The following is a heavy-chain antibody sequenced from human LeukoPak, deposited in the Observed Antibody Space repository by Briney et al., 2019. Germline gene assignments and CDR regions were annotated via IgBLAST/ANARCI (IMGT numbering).Heavy chain of an antibody. CDR1: GFTFSSYG. CDR2: IRYDGSNK. J-gene: IGHJ4*02. Sequence: RTGGSLRLSCAASGFTFSSYGMHWVRQAPGKGLEWVTFIRYDGSNKYYADSVKGRFTISRDNSKNTLYLQMNSLRAEDTAVYYCAKDFSVYYYDSRVFDYWGQGTLVTVSS. CDR3: AKDFSVYYYDSRVFDY. V-gene: IGHV3-30*02. D-gene: IGHD3-22*01.